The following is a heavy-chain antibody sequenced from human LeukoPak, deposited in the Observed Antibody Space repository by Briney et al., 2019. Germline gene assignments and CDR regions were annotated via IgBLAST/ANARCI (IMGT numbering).Heavy chain of an antibody. CDR3: ARDGRSYYDFWSGQIDY. CDR2: INHSGST. D-gene: IGHD3-3*01. Sequence: PSETLSLTCAVYGGSFSGYHWSWIRQPPGKGLEWIGEINHSGSTNYNPSLKSRVTISVDTSKNQFSLKLSSVTAADTAVYYCARDGRSYYDFWSGQIDYWGQGTLVTVSS. J-gene: IGHJ4*02. CDR1: GGSFSGYH. V-gene: IGHV4-34*01.